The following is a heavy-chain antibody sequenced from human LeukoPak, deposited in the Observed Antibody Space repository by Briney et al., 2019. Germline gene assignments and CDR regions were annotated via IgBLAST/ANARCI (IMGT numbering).Heavy chain of an antibody. CDR3: ASGLELDY. D-gene: IGHD1-1*01. CDR1: GFTFRGYW. V-gene: IGHV3-7*03. J-gene: IGHJ4*02. CDR2: IKQDGSAK. Sequence: PGGSLRLSCAASGFTFRGYWMRWVRQPPGKGLEWVGNIKQDGSAKSYVDSVKGGFTISRDNDKNSLYLQMNSLRAKDTAVYSCASGLELDYWRKGTVVTVSS.